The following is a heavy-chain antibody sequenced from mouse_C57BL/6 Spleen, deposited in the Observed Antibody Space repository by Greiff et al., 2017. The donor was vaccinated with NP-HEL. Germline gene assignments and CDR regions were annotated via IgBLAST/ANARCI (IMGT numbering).Heavy chain of an antibody. Sequence: QVQLKQSGAELVRPGASLKLSCTASGYTFTSYTMHWVKQRPGQGLEWIGFINPSSGYTKYNQKFMDKATLTADKSSSTAYMQLDSLTSEGSAVYYCDEHHSNYGYFDYWGQGTTLTVSS. V-gene: IGHV1-4*01. CDR1: GYTFTSYT. D-gene: IGHD2-5*01. CDR3: DEHHSNYGYFDY. J-gene: IGHJ2*01. CDR2: INPSSGYT.